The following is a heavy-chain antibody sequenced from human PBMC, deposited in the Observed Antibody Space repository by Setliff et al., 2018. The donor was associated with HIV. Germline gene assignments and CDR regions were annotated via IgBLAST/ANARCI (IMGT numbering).Heavy chain of an antibody. CDR2: IHHSGRT. CDR1: GGSFSDYS. J-gene: IGHJ6*03. D-gene: IGHD2-15*01. V-gene: IGHV4-34*01. Sequence: PSETLSLTCAVYGGSFSDYSWTWIRRPPGKGLEWIGEIHHSGRTDYNPSLTSRVTMSVDSSKKQFSLRLTSVAAADPAVYYCARGRCSGGTCSGRYSYLHIDVWGKGTTVTVSS. CDR3: ARGRCSGGTCSGRYSYLHIDV.